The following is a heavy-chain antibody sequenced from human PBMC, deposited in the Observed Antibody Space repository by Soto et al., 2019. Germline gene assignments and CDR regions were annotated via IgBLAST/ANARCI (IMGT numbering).Heavy chain of an antibody. D-gene: IGHD2-2*01. CDR3: AKDRAVVVPAAMQY. Sequence: QVQLVESGGGVAQPGRSLRLSCAASGFTFSRYGMHWVRQAPGKGLEWVAGISYDGSNKYYSDSVKGRFTISRDNSKNTLYLQMNSLRAEDTAVYYCAKDRAVVVPAAMQYWGQGTLVTVSS. CDR1: GFTFSRYG. V-gene: IGHV3-30*18. J-gene: IGHJ4*02. CDR2: ISYDGSNK.